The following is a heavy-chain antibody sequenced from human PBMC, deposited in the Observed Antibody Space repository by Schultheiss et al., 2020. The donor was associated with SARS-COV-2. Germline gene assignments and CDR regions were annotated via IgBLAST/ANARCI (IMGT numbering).Heavy chain of an antibody. CDR2: IYHSGST. Sequence: SQTLSLTCAVSGYSISSGYYWGWIRQPPGKGLEWIGSIYHSGSTYYNPSLKSRVTLSVDTSKNQFSLKLSSVTAADTAVYYCARAYGLTNWFDPWGQGTLVTVSS. CDR3: ARAYGLTNWFDP. J-gene: IGHJ5*02. D-gene: IGHD3-10*01. CDR1: GYSISSGYY. V-gene: IGHV4-38-2*01.